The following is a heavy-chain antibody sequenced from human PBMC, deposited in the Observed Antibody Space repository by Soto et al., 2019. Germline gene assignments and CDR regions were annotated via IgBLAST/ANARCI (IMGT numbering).Heavy chain of an antibody. CDR3: ARYNAASGTYYFDF. Sequence: QVELQESGPGLVKPSGTLSLTCAVSGASVSGTYWWSWVRQPPGKGPEWIGEINHRGSANYNPSLKSRVTISVDISKCQFSLKLTSVTAADTAVYYCARYNAASGTYYFDFWGQGALVTVSS. D-gene: IGHD6-13*01. CDR1: GASVSGTYW. J-gene: IGHJ4*02. CDR2: INHRGSA. V-gene: IGHV4-4*02.